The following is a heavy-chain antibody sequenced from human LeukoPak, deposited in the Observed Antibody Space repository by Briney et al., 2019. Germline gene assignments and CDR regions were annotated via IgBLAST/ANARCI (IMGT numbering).Heavy chain of an antibody. D-gene: IGHD3-16*02. V-gene: IGHV3-7*01. CDR3: ARGSVDYVWGSYREEKNFDY. Sequence: GGSLRLSCAASGFTFSSYWMSWVRQAPGKGLEWVANIKQDGSEKYYVDSVKGRFTISRDNAKNSLYLQMNSLRAEDTAVYYCARGSVDYVWGSYREEKNFDYWGQGTLVTVSS. CDR1: GFTFSSYW. CDR2: IKQDGSEK. J-gene: IGHJ4*02.